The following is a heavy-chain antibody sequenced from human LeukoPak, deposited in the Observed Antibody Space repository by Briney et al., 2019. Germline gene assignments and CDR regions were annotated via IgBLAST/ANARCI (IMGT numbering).Heavy chain of an antibody. CDR3: ARDQGYYDFWSGRRYFDY. V-gene: IGHV1-69*04. CDR1: GGTFSSYA. J-gene: IGHJ4*02. D-gene: IGHD3-3*01. CDR2: IIPIFGIA. Sequence: SVTVSCKASGGTFSSYAISWVRQVPGQGLEWMGRIIPIFGIANYAQKFQGRVTITADKSTSTAYMELSSLRSEDTAVYYCARDQGYYDFWSGRRYFDYWGQGTLVTVSS.